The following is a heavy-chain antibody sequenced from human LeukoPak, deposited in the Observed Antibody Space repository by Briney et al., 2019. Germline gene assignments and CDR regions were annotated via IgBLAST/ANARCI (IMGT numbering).Heavy chain of an antibody. CDR1: GFTFSAYA. CDR3: VXXXRDXSXCAADXXXX. Sequence: GGSLRLSCVASGFTFSAYAMTWVRQAPGKGLEWVSSISVSGGGTYYADSVRGRFTISRDNSKNTLFLHMNSLRAEGTAVYYCVXXXRDXSXCAADXXXXWGQGXLXTVSS. CDR2: ISVSGGGT. V-gene: IGHV3-23*01. J-gene: IGHJ4*02. D-gene: IGHD2-21*02.